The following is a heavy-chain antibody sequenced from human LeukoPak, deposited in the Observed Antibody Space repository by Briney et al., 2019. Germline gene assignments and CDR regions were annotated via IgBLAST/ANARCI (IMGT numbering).Heavy chain of an antibody. CDR2: ISGNGGST. Sequence: GGSLRLSCAASGFTFSSYAMSWVRQAPGKGLEWVSAISGNGGSTYYANSVKGRFTISRDNSKNTLYLQMNSLRAEDTAVYYCAKDPYSSAWYGRSDYWGQGTLVTVSS. D-gene: IGHD6-19*01. V-gene: IGHV3-23*01. CDR3: AKDPYSSAWYGRSDY. J-gene: IGHJ4*02. CDR1: GFTFSSYA.